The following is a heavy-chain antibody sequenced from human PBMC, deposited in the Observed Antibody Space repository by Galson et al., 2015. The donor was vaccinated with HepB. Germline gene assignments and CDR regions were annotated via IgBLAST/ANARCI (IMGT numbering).Heavy chain of an antibody. CDR3: AKGVGSATSRPPGDY. J-gene: IGHJ4*02. Sequence: SLRLSCAASGLTFSRYGMQWVRQAPGKGLEWVTTISYDGSSKYYADSVKGRFTISRDNSKNTLYLQMDSLRLEDTAVYYCAKGVGSATSRPPGDYWGQGTLVTVSS. V-gene: IGHV3-30*18. CDR1: GLTFSRYG. CDR2: ISYDGSSK. D-gene: IGHD3-10*01.